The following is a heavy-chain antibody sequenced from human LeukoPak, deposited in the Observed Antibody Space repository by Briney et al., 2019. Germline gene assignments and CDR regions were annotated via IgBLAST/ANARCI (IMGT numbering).Heavy chain of an antibody. CDR3: ASQHGSYYASWFDP. D-gene: IGHD1-26*01. J-gene: IGHJ5*02. CDR2: IIPIFGTA. CDR1: GYTFTSYG. Sequence: ASVKVSCKASGYTFTSYGISWVRQAPGQGLEWMGGIIPIFGTANYAQKFQGRVTITADKSTSTAYMELSSLRSEDTAVYYCASQHGSYYASWFDPWGQGTLVTVSS. V-gene: IGHV1-69*06.